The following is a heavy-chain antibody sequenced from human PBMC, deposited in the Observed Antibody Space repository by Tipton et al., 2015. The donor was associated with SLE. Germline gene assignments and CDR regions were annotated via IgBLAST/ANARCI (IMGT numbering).Heavy chain of an antibody. V-gene: IGHV4-59*01. CDR1: GDSITSYY. CDR3: ARGLINYFDC. J-gene: IGHJ4*02. D-gene: IGHD3-10*01. Sequence: SGDSITSYYWSWVRQPPGKGLEWIGYINYSGNTNYNPSLKSRVTISVDASKNQFSLKLNSVTAADTAVYYCARGLINYFDCWGQGTLVTVSS. CDR2: INYSGNT.